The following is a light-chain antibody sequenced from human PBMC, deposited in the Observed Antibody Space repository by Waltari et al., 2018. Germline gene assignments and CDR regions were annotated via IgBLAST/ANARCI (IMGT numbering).Light chain of an antibody. V-gene: IGKV2-29*02. Sequence: DIVMTQTPLSLPVTPGEPASISCRSSQSLLHSDGNTYLYWYLQKPGQPPRLLIYRASNRFSGVPDRFSGSGSVTDFTLKISRVDAEDFGIYYCMQALQTPYSFGQGTKVEIK. J-gene: IGKJ2*03. CDR3: MQALQTPYS. CDR1: QSLLHSDGNTY. CDR2: RAS.